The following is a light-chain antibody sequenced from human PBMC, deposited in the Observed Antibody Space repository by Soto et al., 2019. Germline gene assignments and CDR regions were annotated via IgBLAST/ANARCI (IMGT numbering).Light chain of an antibody. CDR3: QQYGSSRGWT. CDR2: GAS. V-gene: IGKV3-20*01. CDR1: QSVSSSY. Sequence: EIVLTQSPGTLSLSPGERATLSCRAIQSVSSSYLAWYHQKPGQAPRLLIYGASSRATGIPDRFSGSGSGTDFTLTISRLEPEDFAVYYCQQYGSSRGWTFGQGTKVDIK. J-gene: IGKJ1*01.